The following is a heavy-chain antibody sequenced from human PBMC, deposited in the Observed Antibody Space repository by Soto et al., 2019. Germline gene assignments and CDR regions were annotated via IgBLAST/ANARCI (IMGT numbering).Heavy chain of an antibody. CDR3: ARVDSSSWYYFDY. CDR1: GFTFSSYW. J-gene: IGHJ4*02. CDR2: INSDGSST. D-gene: IGHD6-13*01. Sequence: GGSLRLSCAASGFTFSSYWMHWVRQAPGKGLVWVSRINSDGSSTSYADSVKGRFTISRDNAKNTLYLQMNSLRAEDTAVYYCARVDSSSWYYFDYWGQGTLVTVSS. V-gene: IGHV3-74*01.